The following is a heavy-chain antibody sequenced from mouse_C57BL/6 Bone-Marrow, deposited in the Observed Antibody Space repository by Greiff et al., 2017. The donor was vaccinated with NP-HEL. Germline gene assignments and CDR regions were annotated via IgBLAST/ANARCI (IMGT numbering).Heavy chain of an antibody. CDR2: IHPNSGST. D-gene: IGHD1-1*01. V-gene: IGHV1-64*01. CDR3: ARVLLRSYAMDY. J-gene: IGHJ4*01. CDR1: GYTFTSYW. Sequence: VQLQQPGAELVKPGASVKLSCKASGYTFTSYWMHWVKQRPGQGLEWIGMIHPNSGSTNYNEKFKSKATLTVDKSSSIAYMQLSSLTSEDSAVYYCARVLLRSYAMDYWGQGTSVTVSS.